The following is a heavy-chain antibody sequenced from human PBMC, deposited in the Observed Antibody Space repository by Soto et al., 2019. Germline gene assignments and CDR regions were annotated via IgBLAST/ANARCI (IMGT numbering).Heavy chain of an antibody. J-gene: IGHJ6*02. CDR3: ARHSVAAAGLYGMDV. CDR1: GYSFTASW. CDR2: IDPSDSYT. D-gene: IGHD6-13*01. Sequence: GESLKISCKGPGYSFTASWTTGGRQMPGKGLEWMGRIDPSDSYTNYSPSFQGHVTISADKSISTAYLQWSSLKASDTAMYYCARHSVAAAGLYGMDVWGQGTTVTVSS. V-gene: IGHV5-10-1*01.